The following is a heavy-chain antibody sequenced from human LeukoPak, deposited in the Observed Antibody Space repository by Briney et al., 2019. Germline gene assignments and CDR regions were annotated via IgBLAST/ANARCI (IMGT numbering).Heavy chain of an antibody. D-gene: IGHD3-22*01. Sequence: SETLSLTCTVSGGSISSGDYYWSWIRQPRGKGLEWIGYIYHSGSTYYNPSLKSRVTISVDTSKNQFSLKLNSVTAADTAVYYCAREAHHYYDSSGGLWGQGTLVTVSS. CDR1: GGSISSGDYY. V-gene: IGHV4-30-4*01. CDR3: AREAHHYYDSSGGL. CDR2: IYHSGST. J-gene: IGHJ4*02.